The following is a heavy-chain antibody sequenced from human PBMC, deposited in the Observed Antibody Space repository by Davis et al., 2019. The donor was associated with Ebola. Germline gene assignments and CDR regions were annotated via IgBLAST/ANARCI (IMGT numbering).Heavy chain of an antibody. CDR3: ARATDDYGDYVLPY. V-gene: IGHV4-59*01. CDR1: AGSISSYY. J-gene: IGHJ4*02. CDR2: IYYSGST. Sequence: MPSETLSLTCPVSAGSISSYYWSWIRQPPGKGLEWIGYIYYSGSTNYNPSLKSRVTISVDTSKNQFSLKLSSVTAADTAVYYCARATDDYGDYVLPYWGQGTLVTVSS. D-gene: IGHD4-17*01.